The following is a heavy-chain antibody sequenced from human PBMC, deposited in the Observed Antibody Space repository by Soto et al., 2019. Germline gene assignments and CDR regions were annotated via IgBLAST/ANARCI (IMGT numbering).Heavy chain of an antibody. J-gene: IGHJ3*01. V-gene: IGHV1-18*01. CDR1: GYTFTSSG. CDR3: ARAFFYQGSDSRGYSFDAFDF. CDR2: ISAHTGSS. D-gene: IGHD3-22*01. Sequence: QVQLVQSGAEVKKPGASVKVSCKASGYTFTSSGMSWGRQAPGQGLEWMGWISAHTGSSEYAQRCQGRVTMTTDRATSTAYMELRSLRSDDTAVYDCARAFFYQGSDSRGYSFDAFDFWGPGTLVTVSS.